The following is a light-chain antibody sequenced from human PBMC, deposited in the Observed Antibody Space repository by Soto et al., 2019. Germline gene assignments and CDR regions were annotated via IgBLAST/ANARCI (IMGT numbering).Light chain of an antibody. V-gene: IGKV3-20*01. J-gene: IGKJ5*01. CDR2: GAS. CDR3: QQCGSSPIT. CDR1: QSVGSSY. Sequence: EVVLTQSPGTLSLSPGERATLSCRASQSVGSSYLAWYQQTPGQAPRLLIYGASSRATGIPDRFSGSGSGTDFTLTISRLEPEDFAVYYCQQCGSSPITFGQGTRLEI.